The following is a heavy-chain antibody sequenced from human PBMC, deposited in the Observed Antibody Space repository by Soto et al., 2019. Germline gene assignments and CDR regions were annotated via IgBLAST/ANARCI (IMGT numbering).Heavy chain of an antibody. D-gene: IGHD1-26*01. CDR2: MNPNSGQT. CDR1: GYTFTGYD. V-gene: IGHV1-8*01. J-gene: IGHJ4*02. Sequence: ASVKVSCKASGYTFTGYDINWVRQATGQGLEWMGFMNPNSGQTGSAQKFQGRLTLTMNTSIRTFYMELSSLRAEDTAVYYCARDGVGATTLFGYFDYWGQGALVTVSS. CDR3: ARDGVGATTLFGYFDY.